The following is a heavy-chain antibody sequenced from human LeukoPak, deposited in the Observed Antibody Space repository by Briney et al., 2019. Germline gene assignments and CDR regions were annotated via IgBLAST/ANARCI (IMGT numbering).Heavy chain of an antibody. CDR1: GYSFTSYD. J-gene: IGHJ5*02. D-gene: IGHD2/OR15-2a*01. CDR3: VRVVPGPFNRFDP. V-gene: IGHV1-8*01. CDR2: VNPRGNT. Sequence: ASVKVSCKASGYSFTSYDTNWVRQAPGQGLEWVGWVNPRGNTGYAQKFQGRVIMTRDIAVSTAYMELRSLKYDDTAVYYCVRVVPGPFNRFDPWGPGTLVTVSS.